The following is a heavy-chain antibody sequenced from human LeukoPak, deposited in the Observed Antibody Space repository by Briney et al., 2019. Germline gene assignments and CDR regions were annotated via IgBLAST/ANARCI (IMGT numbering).Heavy chain of an antibody. CDR3: ARDSPVILAGGFDP. D-gene: IGHD2/OR15-2a*01. CDR1: GFTFSSCW. V-gene: IGHV3-7*01. Sequence: AGGSLRLSCAASGFTFSSCWMSWVRQAPGKGLEWVANIKQDGSEKYYVDSVKGRFTISRDNAKNSLYLQMNSLRAEDTAVYYCARDSPVILAGGFDPWGQGTLVTVSS. CDR2: IKQDGSEK. J-gene: IGHJ5*02.